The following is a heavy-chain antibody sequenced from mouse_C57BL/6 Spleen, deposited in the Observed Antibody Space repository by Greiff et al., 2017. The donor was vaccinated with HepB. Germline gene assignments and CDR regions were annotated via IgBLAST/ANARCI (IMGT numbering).Heavy chain of an antibody. Sequence: QVQLQQPGAELVKPGASVKLSCKASGYTFTSYWMQWVKQRPGQGLEWIGEIDPSDSYTNYNQKFKGKATLTVDTSSSTAYMQLSSLTSEDSAVYYCARPLYDGYSRRFAYWGQGTLVTVSA. V-gene: IGHV1-50*01. CDR1: GYTFTSYW. J-gene: IGHJ3*01. D-gene: IGHD2-3*01. CDR3: ARPLYDGYSRRFAY. CDR2: IDPSDSYT.